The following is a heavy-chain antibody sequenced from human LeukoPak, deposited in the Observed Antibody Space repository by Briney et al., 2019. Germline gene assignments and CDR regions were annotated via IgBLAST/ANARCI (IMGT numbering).Heavy chain of an antibody. J-gene: IGHJ4*02. D-gene: IGHD4-17*01. CDR3: ARRPDYGDFIFDY. V-gene: IGHV4-31*03. Sequence: SETLSLTCTVSGGSISSGGYYWSWIRQHPGKGLEWIGYIYYSGSTYYNPSLKSRVTISVDTSKNQFSLKLSSVTAADTAVYYCARRPDYGDFIFDYWGQGTLVTVSS. CDR2: IYYSGST. CDR1: GGSISSGGYY.